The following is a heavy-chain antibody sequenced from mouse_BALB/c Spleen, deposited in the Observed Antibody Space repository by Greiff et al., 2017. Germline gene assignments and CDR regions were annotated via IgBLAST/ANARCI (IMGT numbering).Heavy chain of an antibody. CDR1: GFTFSSYA. Sequence: EVQLVESGGGLVQPGGSLKLSCAASGFTFSSYAMSWVRQTPEKRLEWVAFISSGGSTYYPDSVKGRITISRDNARNILYLQMSSLRSEDTAMYYCARGGRYFDDWGAGTTVTVSS. J-gene: IGHJ1*01. V-gene: IGHV5-6-5*01. CDR2: ISSGGST. CDR3: ARGGRYFDD.